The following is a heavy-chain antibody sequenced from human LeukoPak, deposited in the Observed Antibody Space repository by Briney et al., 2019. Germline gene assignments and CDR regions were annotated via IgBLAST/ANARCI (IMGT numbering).Heavy chain of an antibody. CDR3: ARTVSSSFVTADWFDP. V-gene: IGHV1-18*01. CDR1: GYTFTSYG. Sequence: ASMKVSCKASGYTFTSYGISWVRQAPGQGLEWMGWISAYNGNTNYAQKLQGRVTMTTDTSTSTAYMELRSLRSDDTAVYYCARTVSSSFVTADWFDPWGQGTLVTVSS. J-gene: IGHJ5*02. D-gene: IGHD6-6*01. CDR2: ISAYNGNT.